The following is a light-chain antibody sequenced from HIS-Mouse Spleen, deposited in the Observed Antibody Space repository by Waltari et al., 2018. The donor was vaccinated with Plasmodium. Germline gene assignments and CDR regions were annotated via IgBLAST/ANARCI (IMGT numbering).Light chain of an antibody. CDR2: DAS. V-gene: IGKV3-11*01. CDR3: QQRSNWLT. J-gene: IGKJ4*01. CDR1: QSVSSY. Sequence: EIVLTQSPATLSLSPGERASQSVSSYLAWYKQKPGQAPRLLIYDASNRATGIPARFSGSGSGTDFTLTISSLEPEDFAVYYCQQRSNWLTFGGGTKVEIK.